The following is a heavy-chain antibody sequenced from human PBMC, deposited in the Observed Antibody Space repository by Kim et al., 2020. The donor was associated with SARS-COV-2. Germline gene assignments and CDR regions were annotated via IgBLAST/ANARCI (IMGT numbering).Heavy chain of an antibody. CDR1: GFTFSSYA. Sequence: GGSLRLSCAASGFTFSSYAMHWVRQAPGKGLEWVAVISYDGSKKYHADSVKGRFTISRDNSKNTLYLQMNSLRAEDTALYYCARPPTSGWSIPFDCWGQGTLVTVSS. V-gene: IGHV3-30-3*01. CDR2: ISYDGSKK. D-gene: IGHD6-19*01. CDR3: ARPPTSGWSIPFDC. J-gene: IGHJ4*02.